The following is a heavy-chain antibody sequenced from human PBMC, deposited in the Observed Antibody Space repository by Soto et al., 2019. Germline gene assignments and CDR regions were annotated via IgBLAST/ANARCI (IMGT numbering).Heavy chain of an antibody. CDR1: GGTISSSSYY. D-gene: IGHD3-10*01. Sequence: LETLPLTCTFSGGTISSSSYYWGWIRQPPGKGLEWIGSIYYSGSTYYNPSLKSRVTISVDTSKNQFSLKLSSVTAADTAVYYCARHLHYYYGSGCYYKAAFDYWGQGTLVTVSS. CDR2: IYYSGST. V-gene: IGHV4-39*01. CDR3: ARHLHYYYGSGCYYKAAFDY. J-gene: IGHJ4*02.